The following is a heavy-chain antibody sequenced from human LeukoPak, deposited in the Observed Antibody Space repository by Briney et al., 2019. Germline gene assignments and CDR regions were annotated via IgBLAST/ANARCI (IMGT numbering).Heavy chain of an antibody. J-gene: IGHJ4*02. Sequence: GASVRVSCKTSSYTFTSYDISWVRQAPGQGLEWMGWISAYNGNTNYAQNLQGRVTMTTDTSTSTAYIELRSLISDDTAVYYCARVCSTSCYKGGVFDYWGQGTLVTVSS. D-gene: IGHD2-2*02. V-gene: IGHV1-18*01. CDR2: ISAYNGNT. CDR3: ARVCSTSCYKGGVFDY. CDR1: SYTFTSYD.